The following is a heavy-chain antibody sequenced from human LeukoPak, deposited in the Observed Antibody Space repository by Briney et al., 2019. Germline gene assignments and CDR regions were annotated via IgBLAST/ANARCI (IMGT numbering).Heavy chain of an antibody. Sequence: SETLSLTCAVYGGSFRGYYWSWIRQPPGKGLQWIGEINQSATTNYNPSLKSQVTISVDTSKNQVSLKLNSVTAADTAVYYCARGRKIVGGTWRPFDIWGQGTMVTVSS. J-gene: IGHJ3*02. CDR3: ARGRKIVGGTWRPFDI. V-gene: IGHV4-34*01. CDR2: INQSATT. CDR1: GGSFRGYY. D-gene: IGHD1-26*01.